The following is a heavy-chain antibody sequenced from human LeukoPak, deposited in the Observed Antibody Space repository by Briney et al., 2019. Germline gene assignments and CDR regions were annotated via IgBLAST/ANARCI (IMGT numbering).Heavy chain of an antibody. Sequence: PGGSLRLSCAASGFTFTSYAMSWVRQAPGKGLQWVSDISGAGDITNYADSVKGRFTISRDNSKNTLYLQMNSLRAEDTAVYYCAKRDDYGDPAFDYWGQGTLVTVSS. CDR3: AKRDDYGDPAFDY. D-gene: IGHD4-17*01. CDR2: ISGAGDIT. V-gene: IGHV3-23*01. J-gene: IGHJ4*02. CDR1: GFTFTSYA.